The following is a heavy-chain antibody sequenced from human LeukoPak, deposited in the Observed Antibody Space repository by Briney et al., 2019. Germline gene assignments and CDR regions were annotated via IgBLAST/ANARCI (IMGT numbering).Heavy chain of an antibody. Sequence: GGSLKLSCATSGFTFSSDGLHWVRQAPGKGLEWVSIISYDGVAKHYGDSVKGRFTISIDNSKNTQYLEMSSLRPEDTAVYYCAKGMSRDSYYFDYWGQGTLVTVSS. CDR3: AKGMSRDSYYFDY. V-gene: IGHV3-30*02. CDR2: ISYDGVAK. J-gene: IGHJ4*02. D-gene: IGHD5-24*01. CDR1: GFTFSSDG.